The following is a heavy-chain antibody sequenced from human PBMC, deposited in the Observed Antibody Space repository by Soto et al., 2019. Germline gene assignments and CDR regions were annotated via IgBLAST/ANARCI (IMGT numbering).Heavy chain of an antibody. Sequence: GGSLRLSCAASGFTFSSYGMHWVRQAPGKGLEWVAVIWYDGSNKYYADSVKGRFTISRDNSKNTLYLQMNSLRAEDTAVYYCARESLSYYYMDVWGKGTTVTVSS. CDR3: ARESLSYYYMDV. CDR2: IWYDGSNK. J-gene: IGHJ6*03. V-gene: IGHV3-33*01. CDR1: GFTFSSYG.